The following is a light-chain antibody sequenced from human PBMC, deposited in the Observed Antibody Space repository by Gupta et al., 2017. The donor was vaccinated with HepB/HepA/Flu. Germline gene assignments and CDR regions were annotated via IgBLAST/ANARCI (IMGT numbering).Light chain of an antibody. J-gene: IGLJ1*01. Sequence: HTAVTPAPSLTVSPGGPVPLTCASSTGAVTSGYYPNWFQQKPGQTPRALIYSTSNKRSWAPARFSGSLLGGKAALTLSGGQHEDEDEYYCLLYYGGAQYVFGTGTKVTVL. CDR2: STS. CDR1: TGAVTSGYY. CDR3: LLYYGGAQYV. V-gene: IGLV7-43*01.